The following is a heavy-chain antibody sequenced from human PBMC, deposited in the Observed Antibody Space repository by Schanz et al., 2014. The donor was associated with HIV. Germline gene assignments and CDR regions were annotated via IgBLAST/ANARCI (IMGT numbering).Heavy chain of an antibody. CDR1: GGTFNNYA. Sequence: QVQLVQSGAEVKKPGSSVKVSCKASGGTFNNYALNWVRQATGQGLEWMGWMSPNSDNTAYAQKFQGRLTMTGNPSISSAYMELSSLRSEDTAVYSCGRSRGSGSYYPPPVYWGQGTLVTVSS. V-gene: IGHV1-8*02. CDR2: MSPNSDNT. J-gene: IGHJ4*02. D-gene: IGHD3-10*01. CDR3: GRSRGSGSYYPPPVY.